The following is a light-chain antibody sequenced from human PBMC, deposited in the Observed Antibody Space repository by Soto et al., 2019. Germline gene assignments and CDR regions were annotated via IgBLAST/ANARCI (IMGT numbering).Light chain of an antibody. V-gene: IGLV2-14*01. CDR1: NSDVGSYDY. CDR3: SSYTSTSTLYV. CDR2: EVR. Sequence: QSGRTQPASVSGSPGQSITRACTGTNSDVGSYDYVSWYQQYPGKAPKVIIYEVRNRPSGVSDRFSASKSGNTASLTISGLRAEDEAVYYCSSYTSTSTLYVFGSGTKVTVL. J-gene: IGLJ1*01.